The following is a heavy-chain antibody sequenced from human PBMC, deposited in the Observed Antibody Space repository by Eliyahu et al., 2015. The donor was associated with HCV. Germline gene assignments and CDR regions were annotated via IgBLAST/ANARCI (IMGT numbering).Heavy chain of an antibody. CDR3: AKEIAVADQFDY. Sequence: QVQLVESGGGVVHPGRSLRLSCAASGFTFSSYGMHWVRLAPGKGLEWVAVISYDGSKTYYADSVKGRFTISRDNSHNTLYLQINSLRAEDTAVYYCAKEIAVADQFDYWGQGTLVTVSS. CDR2: ISYDGSKT. V-gene: IGHV3-30*18. CDR1: GFTFSSYG. D-gene: IGHD6-19*01. J-gene: IGHJ4*02.